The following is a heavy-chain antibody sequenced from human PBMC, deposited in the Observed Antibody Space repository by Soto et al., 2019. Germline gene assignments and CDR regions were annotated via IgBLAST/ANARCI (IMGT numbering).Heavy chain of an antibody. V-gene: IGHV3-33*03. CDR1: GFTFNYYG. CDR2: IWYDGSYK. CDR3: ARQLALRNSSYSVDY. D-gene: IGHD6-6*01. J-gene: IGHJ4*02. Sequence: HVQLVESGGGVVQPGTSLRLSCATSGFTFNYYGMHWVRQAPGKGLEWVSVIWYDGSYKYYADSVKGRFTISRENSKNTVYLEMNSLTAEDTAVYYCARQLALRNSSYSVDYWGQGTLVTVSS.